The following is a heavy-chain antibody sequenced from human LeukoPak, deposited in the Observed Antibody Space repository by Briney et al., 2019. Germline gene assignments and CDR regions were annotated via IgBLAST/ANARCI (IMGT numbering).Heavy chain of an antibody. CDR1: GYSISSGYY. J-gene: IGHJ4*02. D-gene: IGHD3-10*01. V-gene: IGHV4-38-2*02. CDR3: ASGAWFGELLFPPDY. Sequence: SETLSLTCTVSGYSISSGYYWGWIRQPPGKGLEWIGSIYHSGSTYYNPSLKSRVTISVDTSKNQFFLKPSSVTAADTAVYYCASGAWFGELLFPPDYWGQGTLVTVSS. CDR2: IYHSGST.